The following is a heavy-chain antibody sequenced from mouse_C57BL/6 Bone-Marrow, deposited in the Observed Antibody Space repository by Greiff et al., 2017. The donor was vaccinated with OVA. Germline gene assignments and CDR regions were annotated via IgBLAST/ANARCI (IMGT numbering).Heavy chain of an antibody. J-gene: IGHJ3*01. V-gene: IGHV5-4*01. CDR1: GFTFSSYA. D-gene: IGHD4-1*02. CDR2: ISDGGSYT. Sequence: EVMLVESGGGLVKPGGSLKLSCAASGFTFSSYAMSWVRQTPEKRLEWVATISDGGSYTYYQDNVKGRFTISRDKAKNNLYLQMSHLESEDTAMYYCARDPQLGPGLACWGEGTLVTVSA. CDR3: ARDPQLGPGLAC.